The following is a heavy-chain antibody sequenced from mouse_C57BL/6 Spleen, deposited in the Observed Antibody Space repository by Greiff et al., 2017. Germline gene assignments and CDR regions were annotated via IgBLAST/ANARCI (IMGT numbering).Heavy chain of an antibody. V-gene: IGHV5-4*01. D-gene: IGHD2-3*01. CDR1: GFTFSSYA. CDR2: ISDGGSYT. Sequence: EVKLVESGGGLVKPGGSLKLSCAASGFTFSSYAMSWVRQTPEKRLEWVATISDGGSYTYYPDNVKGRFTITRDNAKNNLYLQMSHLKSEDTAMYYCARDRDYDGDWYFDVWGTGTTVTVSS. CDR3: ARDRDYDGDWYFDV. J-gene: IGHJ1*03.